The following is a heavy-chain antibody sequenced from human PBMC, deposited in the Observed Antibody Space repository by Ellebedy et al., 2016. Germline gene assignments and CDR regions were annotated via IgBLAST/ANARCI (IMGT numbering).Heavy chain of an antibody. J-gene: IGHJ4*02. CDR2: ISYDGSNK. CDR1: GFTFSSYA. CDR3: AKDVDY. V-gene: IGHV3-30-3*01. Sequence: GGSLRLXCAASGFTFSSYAMHWVRQAPGKGLEWVAVISYDGSNKYYADSVKGRFTISRDNSKNTLYLQMNGLRAEDTAVYYCAKDVDYWGQGTLVTVSS.